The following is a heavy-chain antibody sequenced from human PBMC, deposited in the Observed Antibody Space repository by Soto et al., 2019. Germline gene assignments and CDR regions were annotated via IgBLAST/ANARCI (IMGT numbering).Heavy chain of an antibody. CDR1: GGSISSYY. J-gene: IGHJ3*02. D-gene: IGHD3-16*01. V-gene: IGHV4-4*07. Sequence: ETLSLTCTVSGGSISSYYWNCFRQPAGKGLEWVGRIYTSGSTNYNPSLKSRVTMSVDTSKNQFSLTLTSVTAADTAVYYCARGGGLWPNSFDIWGQGTMVTVSS. CDR2: IYTSGST. CDR3: ARGGGLWPNSFDI.